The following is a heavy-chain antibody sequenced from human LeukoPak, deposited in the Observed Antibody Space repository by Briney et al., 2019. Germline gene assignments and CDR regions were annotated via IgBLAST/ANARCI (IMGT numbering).Heavy chain of an antibody. CDR2: INHSGST. V-gene: IGHV4-34*01. J-gene: IGHJ4*02. CDR3: ARGRDPY. CDR1: GGSFSGYY. Sequence: SETLSLTCAVYGGSFSGYYWTWIRQPPGRGLEWIGEINHSGSTNYDPSLKRRVTISVDTSKSQFSLKLNSVTAADTAMYYCARGRDPYWGQGTLVTVSS. D-gene: IGHD5-24*01.